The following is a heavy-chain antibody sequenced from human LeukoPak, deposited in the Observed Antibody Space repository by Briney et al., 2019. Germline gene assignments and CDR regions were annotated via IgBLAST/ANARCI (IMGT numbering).Heavy chain of an antibody. Sequence: GGSLRLSCAASGFTFSSSWMQWVRQAPGQGLVWASRINSDESVTTYTNSVKGRFTISRDNAKNTLYLQMNSLRAEDTAMYYCVRSRFTTSSFDYWGQGTLVTVSS. V-gene: IGHV3-74*03. CDR1: GFTFSSSW. CDR3: VRSRFTTSSFDY. J-gene: IGHJ4*02. D-gene: IGHD2-2*01. CDR2: INSDESVT.